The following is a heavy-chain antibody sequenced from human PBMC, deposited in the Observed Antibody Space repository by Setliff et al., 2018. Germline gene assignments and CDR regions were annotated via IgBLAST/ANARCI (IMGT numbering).Heavy chain of an antibody. CDR2: VYNTGTT. V-gene: IGHV4-4*08. J-gene: IGHJ5*01. CDR3: VGRDFSGGDS. CDR1: DVSISGYY. Sequence: SETLSLTCTVSDVSISGYYWSWIRQPPGKGLEWIGRVYNTGTTNYNPSLKSRVTISISADTSNKSFSLNLFSVTAADTAVYYCVGRDFSGGDSWGHGTLVTVSS. D-gene: IGHD6-25*01.